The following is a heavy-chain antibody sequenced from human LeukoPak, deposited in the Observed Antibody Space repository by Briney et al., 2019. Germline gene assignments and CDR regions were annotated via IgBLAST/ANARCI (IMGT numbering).Heavy chain of an antibody. CDR2: IYHSGST. CDR1: GGSISSGDYY. CDR3: ARSPAMVPDY. J-gene: IGHJ4*02. V-gene: IGHV4-30-2*01. Sequence: SETLSLTCTVSGGSISSGDYYWSWIRQPPGKGPEWIGYIYHSGSTYYNPSLKSRVTISVDRSKNQFSLKLSSVTAADTAVYFCARSPAMVPDYWGQGTLVTVSS. D-gene: IGHD5-18*01.